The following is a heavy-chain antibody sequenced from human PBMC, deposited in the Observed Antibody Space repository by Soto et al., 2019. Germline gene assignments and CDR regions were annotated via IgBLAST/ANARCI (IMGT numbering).Heavy chain of an antibody. Sequence: SETLSLTCSIYSGSFSGYYWSWIRQPPGKGLEWIGEISQSGNTNYGPSLKSRVSISIDTSKKQFSLNLASVSAADTAVYYCARAPKVSGSSQTRPDFWGQGTLVTVSS. D-gene: IGHD6-6*01. V-gene: IGHV4-34*01. CDR1: SGSFSGYY. CDR2: ISQSGNT. CDR3: ARAPKVSGSSQTRPDF. J-gene: IGHJ4*02.